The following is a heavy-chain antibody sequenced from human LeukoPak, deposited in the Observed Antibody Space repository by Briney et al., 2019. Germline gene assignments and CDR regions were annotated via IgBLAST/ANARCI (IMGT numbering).Heavy chain of an antibody. D-gene: IGHD1-26*01. Sequence: SETLSLTCTVSGGSISTYYWTWIRQPPGKGLEWIGYMSHSGSANYNSSLKSRVTISVDTSKNQFSLKLSSVTAADTAVYYCAREGGSYYPHYYFDYWGQGTLVTVSS. CDR2: MSHSGSA. V-gene: IGHV4-59*01. J-gene: IGHJ4*02. CDR1: GGSISTYY. CDR3: AREGGSYYPHYYFDY.